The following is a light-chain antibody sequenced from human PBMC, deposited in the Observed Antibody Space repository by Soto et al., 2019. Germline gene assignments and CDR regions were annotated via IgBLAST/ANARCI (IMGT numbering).Light chain of an antibody. Sequence: EIMMTQSPATLSVSPGERATLSCRASQSVSSNLAWYQQKPGQAPRLLIYGASTRATGIPARFSGSGSGTEFTLTISSLQSEDFAVYYCQQYNNWPSGTFGQGTRLEIK. CDR3: QQYNNWPSGT. CDR1: QSVSSN. V-gene: IGKV3-15*01. CDR2: GAS. J-gene: IGKJ5*01.